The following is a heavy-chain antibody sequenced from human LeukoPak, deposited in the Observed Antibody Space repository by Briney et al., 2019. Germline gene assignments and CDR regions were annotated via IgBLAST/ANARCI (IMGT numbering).Heavy chain of an antibody. D-gene: IGHD1-26*01. CDR2: MNPDPGST. Sequence: ASVKVSCKASGYTFTSCDIHWVRQATGQGLEWMGWMNPDPGSTGYAQKFQGRVTMTTDTSTSTAYMELRSLRSDDTAVYYCASQPQLGGGSYGEDDAFDIWGQGTMVTVSS. CDR1: GYTFTSCD. J-gene: IGHJ3*02. V-gene: IGHV1-8*01. CDR3: ASQPQLGGGSYGEDDAFDI.